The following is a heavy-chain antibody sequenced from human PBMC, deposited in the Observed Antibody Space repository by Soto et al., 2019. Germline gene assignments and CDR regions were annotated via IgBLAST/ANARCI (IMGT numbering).Heavy chain of an antibody. CDR2: TSPSGLAT. Sequence: ASVKVSCKASGYTFTGYYIHWVLQAPGQGLEWMGWTSPSGLATNYAQRFQGRVTMSRDRATSTVYMELSRLRSEDTAVYYCAREDAERATRFLDYWGQGTVVTVSS. V-gene: IGHV1-2*02. CDR3: AREDAERATRFLDY. J-gene: IGHJ4*02. CDR1: GYTFTGYY. D-gene: IGHD2-21*01.